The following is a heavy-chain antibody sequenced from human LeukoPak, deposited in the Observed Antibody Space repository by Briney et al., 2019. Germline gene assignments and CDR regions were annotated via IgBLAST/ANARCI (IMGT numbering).Heavy chain of an antibody. CDR1: GFTFSSYG. J-gene: IGHJ4*02. D-gene: IGHD3-22*01. CDR2: ISYDGSNK. CDR3: ISSGYYAGFDY. V-gene: IGHV3-30*03. Sequence: PGGSLRLSCAASGFTFSSYGMHWVRQAPGKGLEWVAVISYDGSNKYYADSVKGRFTISRDNSKNTLYLQMNSLRAEDTAVYYCISSGYYAGFDYWGQGTLVTVSS.